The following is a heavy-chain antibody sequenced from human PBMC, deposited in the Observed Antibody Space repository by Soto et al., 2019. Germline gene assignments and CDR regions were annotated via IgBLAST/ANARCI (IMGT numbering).Heavy chain of an antibody. D-gene: IGHD3-16*01. V-gene: IGHV3-33*01. CDR2: IRSDGSNI. J-gene: IGHJ6*02. CDR3: ARRTRQDFDNAYYGLDV. CDR1: GFSFSTSG. Sequence: LRLSCAASGFSFSTSGMHWVRQAPGKGLEWVAIIRSDGSNIYYADSVKGRFTISRDNSKNTLYLQMSSLRAEDTALYYCARRTRQDFDNAYYGLDVWGQGTMVTVSS.